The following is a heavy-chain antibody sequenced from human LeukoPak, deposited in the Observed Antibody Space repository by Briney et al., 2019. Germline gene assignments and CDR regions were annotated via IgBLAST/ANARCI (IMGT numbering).Heavy chain of an antibody. V-gene: IGHV4-59*13. D-gene: IGHD6-19*01. Sequence: PSETLSLTCTVSGASISSYYWGWIRQPPGKGLEWIGYVYYFGHTNYNPSLKSRVTILVDTSKNQFSLNLISVTAADTAVYYCAASGVLVAGYPFDYWGQGTLVTVSS. J-gene: IGHJ4*02. CDR2: VYYFGHT. CDR3: AASGVLVAGYPFDY. CDR1: GASISSYY.